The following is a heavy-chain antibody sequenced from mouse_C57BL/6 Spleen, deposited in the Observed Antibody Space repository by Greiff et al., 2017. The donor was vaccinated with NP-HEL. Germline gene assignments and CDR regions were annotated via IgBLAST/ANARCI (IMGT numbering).Heavy chain of an antibody. J-gene: IGHJ1*03. D-gene: IGHD2-1*01. CDR3: ARNYGINWYFDV. Sequence: VQLQQSGAELVRPGASVKLSCKASGYTFTDYYINWVKQRPGQGLEWIARIYPGSGNTYYNEKFKGKATLTAEKSSSTAYMQLSSLTSEDSAVYFCARNYGINWYFDVWGTGTTVTVSS. CDR1: GYTFTDYY. CDR2: IYPGSGNT. V-gene: IGHV1-76*01.